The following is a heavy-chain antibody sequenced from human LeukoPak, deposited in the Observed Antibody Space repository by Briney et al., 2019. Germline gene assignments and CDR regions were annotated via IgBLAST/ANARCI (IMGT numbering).Heavy chain of an antibody. CDR2: ISWNSGSI. D-gene: IGHD6-13*01. Sequence: GGSLRLSCAASGFTFDDYAMHWVRQAPGKGLEWVSGISWNSGSIGYADSVKGRFTISRDNAKNSLYLQMNSLRAEDTALYYCAKDIRAAAGGYHYYGMDVWGQGTTVTVSS. CDR1: GFTFDDYA. CDR3: AKDIRAAAGGYHYYGMDV. V-gene: IGHV3-9*01. J-gene: IGHJ6*02.